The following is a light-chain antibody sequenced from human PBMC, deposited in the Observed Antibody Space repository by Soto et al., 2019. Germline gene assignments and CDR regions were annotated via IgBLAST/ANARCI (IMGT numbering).Light chain of an antibody. V-gene: IGLV2-14*01. Sequence: QSVLAQPASVSGSPGQSTIISCTGTSNDVGGYNYVSWYQQHPGKAPKFLIYEVDNRASGVSDRFSGSKSGNTASLTISGLQAEDEADYYCSSYTSSNTLVFGTGTKVTVL. CDR1: SNDVGGYNY. CDR2: EVD. J-gene: IGLJ1*01. CDR3: SSYTSSNTLV.